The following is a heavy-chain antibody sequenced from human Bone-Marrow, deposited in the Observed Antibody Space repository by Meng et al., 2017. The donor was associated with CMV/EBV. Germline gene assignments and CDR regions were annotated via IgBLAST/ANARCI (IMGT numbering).Heavy chain of an antibody. CDR2: IIPILGIA. D-gene: IGHD6-6*01. V-gene: IGHV1-69*04. CDR3: ARDKQLARYYYYGMDV. J-gene: IGHJ6*02. CDR1: GGTFSSYT. Sequence: SVKVSCKASGGTFSSYTISWVRQAPGQGLEWMGRIIPILGIANYAQKFQGRVTITADESTSTAYMELSSLRSEDTAVYYCARDKQLARYYYYGMDVWGQGTTVTVSS.